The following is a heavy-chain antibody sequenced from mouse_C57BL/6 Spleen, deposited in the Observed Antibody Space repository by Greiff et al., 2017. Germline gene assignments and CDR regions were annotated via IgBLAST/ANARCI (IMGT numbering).Heavy chain of an antibody. CDR2: INPSNGGT. V-gene: IGHV1-53*01. Sequence: VQLQQPGTELVKPGASVKLSCKASGYTFTSYWMHWVTQRPGQGLEWIGNINPSNGGTNYNEKFKSKATLTVDKSSSTAYMQHSSLTSEDSAVYYCARSKTAQATFDYWGQGTTLTVSS. J-gene: IGHJ2*01. CDR3: ARSKTAQATFDY. CDR1: GYTFTSYW. D-gene: IGHD3-2*02.